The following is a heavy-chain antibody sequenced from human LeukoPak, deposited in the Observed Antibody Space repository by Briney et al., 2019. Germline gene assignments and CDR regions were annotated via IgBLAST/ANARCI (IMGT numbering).Heavy chain of an antibody. CDR2: IKQDGSEK. D-gene: IGHD3-10*01. J-gene: IGHJ4*02. CDR1: GFTFSSYW. Sequence: GGSLRLSCAASGFTFSSYWMSWVRQAPGKGLEWVANIKQDGSEKYYVDSVKGRFTISRDNAKNSLYLQMNSLRAEETAVYYCARARITMVRGVISRRNYFDYWGQGTLVTVSS. V-gene: IGHV3-7*01. CDR3: ARARITMVRGVISRRNYFDY.